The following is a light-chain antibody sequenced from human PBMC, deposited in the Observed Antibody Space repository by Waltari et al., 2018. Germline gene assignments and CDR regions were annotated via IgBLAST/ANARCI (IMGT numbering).Light chain of an antibody. Sequence: DIQMTQSPSSLSASVGDTVTITCRSSQAISNYLAWYQQKPGKAPRPLIYYASNLETGVPSRFSGSGSGTAFSLTINSLQPEDFATYYCQQISSYPVTFGQGTKV. V-gene: IGKV1-16*01. J-gene: IGKJ3*01. CDR1: QAISNY. CDR2: YAS. CDR3: QQISSYPVT.